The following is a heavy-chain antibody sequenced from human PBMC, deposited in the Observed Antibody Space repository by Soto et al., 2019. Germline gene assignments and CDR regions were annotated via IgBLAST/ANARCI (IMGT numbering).Heavy chain of an antibody. CDR1: GFTVSSYC. Sequence: EVQLVESGGGLVKPGGSLRLSCAASGFTVSSYCMNWVRQAPGKGLEWVSAISSGSSYLYYADSVKGLFTISRDNAKTKLYRPMNSLRSEDTAGYYCARAEYSSSLDYWGQGTLVTVSS. V-gene: IGHV3-21*01. D-gene: IGHD6-13*01. J-gene: IGHJ4*02. CDR2: ISSGSSYL. CDR3: ARAEYSSSLDY.